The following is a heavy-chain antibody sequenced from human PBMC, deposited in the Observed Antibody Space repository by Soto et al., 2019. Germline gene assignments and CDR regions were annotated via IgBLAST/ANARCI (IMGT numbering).Heavy chain of an antibody. J-gene: IGHJ6*02. Sequence: GGSLRLSCAASGFTFSSYGMHWVRQAPGKGLEWVAVISYDGSNKYYADSVKGRFTISRDNSKNTLYLQMNSLRAEDTAVYYCAKDGRGIAAAGPLYYYYGMDVWGQGTTVTVSS. CDR3: AKDGRGIAAAGPLYYYYGMDV. V-gene: IGHV3-30*18. D-gene: IGHD6-13*01. CDR2: ISYDGSNK. CDR1: GFTFSSYG.